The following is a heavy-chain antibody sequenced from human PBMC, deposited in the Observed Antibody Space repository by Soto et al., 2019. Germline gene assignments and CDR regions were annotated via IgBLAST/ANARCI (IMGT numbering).Heavy chain of an antibody. CDR3: ARAREANAFDI. V-gene: IGHV4-31*03. D-gene: IGHD1-26*01. Sequence: QVQLQESGPGLVKPSQTLSLTCTVSGGSISSGGYYWSWIRQHPGKGLEWIGYIYYTGRTYYNPSLKSRVTISVHTSKNQFSLKVSSVTAADSAVYYCARAREANAFDIWGQGTMVTVSS. CDR2: IYYTGRT. J-gene: IGHJ3*02. CDR1: GGSISSGGYY.